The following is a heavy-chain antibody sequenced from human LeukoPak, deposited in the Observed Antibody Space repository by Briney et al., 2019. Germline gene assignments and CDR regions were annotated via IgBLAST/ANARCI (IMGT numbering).Heavy chain of an antibody. D-gene: IGHD6-19*01. Sequence: SETLSLTCTVSGGSISSYYWSWIRQPAGKGLEWIGRTYTSGSTNYNPSLKSRVTMSVDTSKNQFSLKLSSVTAADTAVYYCARVSSGWYENWFDPWGQGTLVTVSS. J-gene: IGHJ5*02. CDR2: TYTSGST. V-gene: IGHV4-4*07. CDR3: ARVSSGWYENWFDP. CDR1: GGSISSYY.